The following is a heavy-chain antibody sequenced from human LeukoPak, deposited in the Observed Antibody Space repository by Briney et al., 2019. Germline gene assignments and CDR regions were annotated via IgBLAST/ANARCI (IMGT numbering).Heavy chain of an antibody. J-gene: IGHJ5*02. CDR2: ISSSSSYI. CDR1: GFTFSSYG. CDR3: ARGRPNWFDP. V-gene: IGHV3-21*01. Sequence: PGGSLRLSCAASGFTFSSYGINWVRQAPGKGLEWVSSISSSSSYIYYADSVKGRFTISRDNAKNSLYLQMNSLRAEDTAVYYCARGRPNWFDPWGQGTLVTVSS.